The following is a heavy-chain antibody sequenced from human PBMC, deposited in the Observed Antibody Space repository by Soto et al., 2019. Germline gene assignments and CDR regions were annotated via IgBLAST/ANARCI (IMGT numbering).Heavy chain of an antibody. CDR3: ASSDCTNGVCYDDALDI. D-gene: IGHD2-8*01. CDR1: AFTVSSYS. CDR2: ISSSSSYR. Sequence: PWGSLRLSCPASAFTVSSYSMNWCCPSPAKGLEWVSSISSSSSYRYYADSVKGQFTISGDNANNSLYLQMNSLRAEDTAVYYCASSDCTNGVCYDDALDIWGQGTMVTVSS. V-gene: IGHV3-21*01. J-gene: IGHJ3*02.